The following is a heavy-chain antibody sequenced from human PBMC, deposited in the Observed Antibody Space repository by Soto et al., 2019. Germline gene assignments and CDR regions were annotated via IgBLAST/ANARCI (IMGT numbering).Heavy chain of an antibody. D-gene: IGHD2-15*01. CDR1: GGSFSGYY. J-gene: IGHJ4*02. V-gene: IGHV4-34*01. CDR3: ARGRAPKDIVVVVAAPYFDY. CDR2: INHSGST. Sequence: SETLSLTCAVYGGSFSGYYWSWIRQPPGKGLEWIGEINHSGSTNYNPSLKSRVTISVDTSKNQFSLKLSSVTAADTAVYYCARGRAPKDIVVVVAAPYFDYWGQGTLVTVSS.